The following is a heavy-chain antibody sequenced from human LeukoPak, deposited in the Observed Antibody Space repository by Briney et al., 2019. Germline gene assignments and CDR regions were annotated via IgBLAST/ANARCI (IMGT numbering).Heavy chain of an antibody. CDR1: GGSFSGYY. Sequence: SETLSLTCAVYGGSFSGYYWSWIRQPPGKGLEWIGEINHSGSTNYNPSLKSRVTISVDTSKNQFSLKLSSVTAADTAVYYCAAWVAVAGTNYWGQGTLVTVSS. CDR3: AAWVAVAGTNY. D-gene: IGHD6-19*01. J-gene: IGHJ4*02. V-gene: IGHV4-34*01. CDR2: INHSGST.